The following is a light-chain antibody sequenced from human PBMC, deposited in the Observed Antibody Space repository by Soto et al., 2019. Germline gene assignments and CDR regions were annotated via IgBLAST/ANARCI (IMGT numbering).Light chain of an antibody. J-gene: IGKJ4*01. CDR2: GAS. CDR3: QQYNNWPSVP. Sequence: EIVMTQSPATLSVSPGERATLSCRASQSVSRNLAWYQQKPGQAPRLLIYGASTRATGIPARFSGSGSGTEFTLTISSLQSEDFAVYYCQQYNNWPSVPFGGGTKVEIK. CDR1: QSVSRN. V-gene: IGKV3-15*01.